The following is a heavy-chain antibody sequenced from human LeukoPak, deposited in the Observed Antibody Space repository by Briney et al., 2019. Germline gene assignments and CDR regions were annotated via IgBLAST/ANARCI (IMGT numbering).Heavy chain of an antibody. CDR2: INPNSGGT. D-gene: IGHD5-18*01. J-gene: IGHJ4*02. CDR3: ARDLGMVTFDY. CDR1: GYTFTGYY. Sequence: GASVKVSCKASGYTFTGYYMHWVRQAPGQGLEWMGWINPNSGGTNYAQKFQGRVTMTRDTSISTAYMDLSSLRSDDTAVYYCARDLGMVTFDYWGQGTLVTVSS. V-gene: IGHV1-2*02.